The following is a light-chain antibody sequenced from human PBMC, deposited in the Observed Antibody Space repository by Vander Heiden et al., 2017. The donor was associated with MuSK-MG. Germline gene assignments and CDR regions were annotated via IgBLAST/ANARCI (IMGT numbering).Light chain of an antibody. CDR3: SSYTRISAYVV. V-gene: IGLV2-14*03. CDR1: RSDVGGYHY. CDR2: DVN. Sequence: QSALTQPASASGSPGQSITISCICIRSDVGGYHYVSWYQQRPGKAPKIMNFDVNHRPSGVSNRFSGYKSGNTASQTIYAVQAEDEAEYYCSSYTRISAYVVIGGGNQLTVL. J-gene: IGLJ2*01.